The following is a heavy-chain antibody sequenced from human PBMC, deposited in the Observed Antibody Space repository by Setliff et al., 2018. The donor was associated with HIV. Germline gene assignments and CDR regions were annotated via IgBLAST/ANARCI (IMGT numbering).Heavy chain of an antibody. Sequence: SETLSLTCAVYGVSFSGYYWSWVRQPPGKGLEWIGEINHRGITNYSPSLKSRVTISLDTSEEQFSLELSSATAADTAVYYCATLDHSGGNFLAYWGQGSLVTVS. D-gene: IGHD2-21*02. CDR3: ATLDHSGGNFLAY. CDR1: GVSFSGYY. CDR2: INHRGIT. V-gene: IGHV4-34*01. J-gene: IGHJ4*02.